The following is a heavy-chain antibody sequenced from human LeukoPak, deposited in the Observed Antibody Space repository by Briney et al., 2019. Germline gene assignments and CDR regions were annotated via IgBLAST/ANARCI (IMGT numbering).Heavy chain of an antibody. CDR3: ARVYYYDTSGYSNWFDP. D-gene: IGHD3-22*01. CDR1: GFTFNNYE. Sequence: GGSLRLSCAASGFTFNNYEMNWVRQAPGKGLEWVSYISGSGNTVYYADSVKGRFTTSRDNAKNSLSLQMNSLRAEDTAVYYCARVYYYDTSGYSNWFDPWGQGTLVTVSS. J-gene: IGHJ5*02. CDR2: ISGSGNTV. V-gene: IGHV3-48*03.